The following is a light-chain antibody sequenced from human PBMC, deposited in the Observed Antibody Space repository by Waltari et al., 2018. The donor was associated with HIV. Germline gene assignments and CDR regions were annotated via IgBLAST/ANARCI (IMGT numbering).Light chain of an antibody. CDR2: DVS. V-gene: IGLV2-14*03. Sequence: QSALTQPASVSGSPGQSITITCTGTSSDVGGYNYVPWYQQHPGKAPKLMIYDVSNRPSGVSNRFSGSKSGNTASLTISGLQAEDDADYYCSSYTSSNTLPYVFGTGTKVTVL. CDR1: SSDVGGYNY. CDR3: SSYTSSNTLPYV. J-gene: IGLJ1*01.